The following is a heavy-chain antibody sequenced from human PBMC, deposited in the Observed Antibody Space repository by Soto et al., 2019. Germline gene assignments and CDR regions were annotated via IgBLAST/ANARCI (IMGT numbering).Heavy chain of an antibody. CDR1: GYTFTSYY. D-gene: IGHD2-15*01. J-gene: IGHJ3*02. CDR3: ASRLHCSGGSCDHAFDI. CDR2: INPSGGST. Sequence: GASVRVSCKASGYTFTSYYMHWVRQAPGQGLEWMGIINPSGGSTSYAQKFQGRVTMTRDTSTSTVYMELSSLRSEDTAVYYCASRLHCSGGSCDHAFDIWGQGTMVTVSS. V-gene: IGHV1-46*03.